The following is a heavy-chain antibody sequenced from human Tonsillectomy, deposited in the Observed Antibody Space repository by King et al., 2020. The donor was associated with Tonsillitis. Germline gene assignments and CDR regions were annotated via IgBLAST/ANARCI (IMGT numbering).Heavy chain of an antibody. J-gene: IGHJ3*02. V-gene: IGHV3-23*04. CDR2: ISGSGGST. D-gene: IGHD3-3*01. CDR1: GFRFSSYA. CDR3: AKDVSAPPMTMFVEGGAFDI. Sequence: DVQLVESGGGLEQPGGSLRLSCAASGFRFSSYAMNWVRQDPGKGLEWVSGISGSGGSTYYADSVKGRFTISRDNSKNTLYLQMNSLRAEDTAVYYCAKDVSAPPMTMFVEGGAFDIWGQGTVVTVSS.